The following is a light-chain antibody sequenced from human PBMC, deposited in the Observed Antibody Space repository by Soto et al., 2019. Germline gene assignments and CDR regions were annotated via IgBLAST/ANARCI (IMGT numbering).Light chain of an antibody. CDR1: QGITYY. CDR3: PNYNSAPLN. Sequence: DIQMTQSPSSLSASVGDRVTITCRASQGITYYLAGYQQKPGKVPKLLLSAASTLQSGVPSRCSGGGSGADFTLTISSLPPEDVPTDYCPNYNSAPLNFGGGTKVEVK. V-gene: IGKV1-27*01. CDR2: AAS. J-gene: IGKJ4*01.